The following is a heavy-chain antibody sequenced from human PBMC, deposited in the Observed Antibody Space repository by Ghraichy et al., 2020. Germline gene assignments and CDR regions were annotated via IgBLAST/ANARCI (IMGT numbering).Heavy chain of an antibody. Sequence: GWSLRLSCAASGFTFTNYAMSWVRQAPGKGLDWVSSISGSGIGTYYADSVKGRFTISRDNSKNTVSLQMNSLKAEDTAVYYCAKTRKNGYNSVSNWGQGTLVTVSS. V-gene: IGHV3-23*01. CDR3: AKTRKNGYNSVSN. CDR2: ISGSGIGT. D-gene: IGHD5-24*01. CDR1: GFTFTNYA. J-gene: IGHJ4*02.